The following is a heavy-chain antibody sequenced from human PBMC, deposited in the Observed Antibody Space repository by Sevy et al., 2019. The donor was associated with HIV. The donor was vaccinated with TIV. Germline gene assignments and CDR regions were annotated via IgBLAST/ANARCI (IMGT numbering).Heavy chain of an antibody. Sequence: GGSLRLSCTVTEFTSRAFAMSWVRQTPEKGLEWVSSISGSGGLTHADSVKGRFTISRDKSQGTVYLQMNSLAVDDTAVYYCAKPNLNFRADWFDTWGQGTLVTVSS. D-gene: IGHD1-7*01. CDR1: EFTSRAFA. J-gene: IGHJ5*02. V-gene: IGHV3-23*01. CDR3: AKPNLNFRADWFDT. CDR2: ISGSGGLT.